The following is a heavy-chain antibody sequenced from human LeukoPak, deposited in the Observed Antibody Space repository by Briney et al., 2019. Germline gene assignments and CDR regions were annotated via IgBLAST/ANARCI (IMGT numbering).Heavy chain of an antibody. CDR2: ISGSGGST. CDR1: GFTFSSYA. J-gene: IGHJ4*02. CDR3: AKANGRGYSYGYALDY. Sequence: GGSLRLSCAASGFTFSSYAMSWVRQATGKGLEWVSAISGSGGSTYYADSVKGRFTISRDNSKNTLYLQMNSLRAEDTAVYYCAKANGRGYSYGYALDYWGQGTLVTVSS. V-gene: IGHV3-23*01. D-gene: IGHD5-18*01.